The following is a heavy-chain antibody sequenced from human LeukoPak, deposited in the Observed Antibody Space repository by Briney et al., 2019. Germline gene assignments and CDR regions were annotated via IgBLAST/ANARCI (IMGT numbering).Heavy chain of an antibody. CDR1: GFTFDDYA. CDR2: ISWNSGSI. CDR3: AKRPSGYDLARYFGS. D-gene: IGHD5-12*01. J-gene: IGHJ4*02. Sequence: GGSLRLSCAASGFTFDDYAMHWVRQAPGKGLEWVSGISWNSGSIGYADSVKGRFTISRDNAKNSLYLQMNSLRAEDTAVYYCAKRPSGYDLARYFGSWGQGTLVTVSS. V-gene: IGHV3-9*01.